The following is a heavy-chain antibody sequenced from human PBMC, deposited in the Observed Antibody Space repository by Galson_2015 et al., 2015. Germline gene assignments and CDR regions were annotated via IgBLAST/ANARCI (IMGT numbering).Heavy chain of an antibody. CDR3: AREKGGVVSPYDAFDI. J-gene: IGHJ3*02. Sequence: SVKVSCKASGYTFTSYGISWVRQAPGQGLEWMGWISAYSGNKNYAQKLQGRVTMTTDTSTSTAYMELRSLRSDDTAVYYCAREKGGVVSPYDAFDIWGQGTMVTVSS. CDR2: ISAYSGNK. D-gene: IGHD4-23*01. CDR1: GYTFTSYG. V-gene: IGHV1-18*01.